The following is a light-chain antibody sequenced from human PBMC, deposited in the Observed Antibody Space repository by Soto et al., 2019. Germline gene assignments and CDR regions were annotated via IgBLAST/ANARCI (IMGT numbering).Light chain of an antibody. Sequence: DIQMTQSPSTLSASVGDRVTITCRASQSISSWLAWYQQKPGKDPKLLIYDAFILESGVPSRFRVSGSGSDFTLTICSLLPDDCAPDDGQAYNSYPWTFGRGTMVEIK. CDR1: QSISSW. CDR2: DAF. V-gene: IGKV1-5*01. CDR3: QAYNSYPWT. J-gene: IGKJ1*01.